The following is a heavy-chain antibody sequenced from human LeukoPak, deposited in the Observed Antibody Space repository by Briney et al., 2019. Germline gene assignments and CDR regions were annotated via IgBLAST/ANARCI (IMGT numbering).Heavy chain of an antibody. CDR1: GFSLSTSVVG. V-gene: IGHV2-5*01. J-gene: IGHJ4*02. CDR3: AHRPVAGKGYYFDY. CDR2: IHWNDDK. D-gene: IGHD6-19*01. Sequence: SGPTLVNPTQTLTLTCTFSGFSLSTSVVGAGWIRQPPGKALEWLALIHWNDDKRYSTSLRSRLTITKDTSKNQVVLIMTNMDPVDTATYYCAHRPVAGKGYYFDYWGQGTLVTVSS.